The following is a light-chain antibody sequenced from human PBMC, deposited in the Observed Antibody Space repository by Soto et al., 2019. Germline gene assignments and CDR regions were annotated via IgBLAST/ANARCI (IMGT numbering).Light chain of an antibody. J-gene: IGLJ2*01. CDR2: DVS. CDR1: SSDVGDYNY. Sequence: QSALTQPASVSGSPGQSITISCTGTSSDVGDYNYVSWYQQHPGKAPKLMIYDVSNRPSGVSNRFSGSKSGNTASLTVSGLQAEDEAEYYCSSDTSSSTLVFGGGTNVTVL. V-gene: IGLV2-14*01. CDR3: SSDTSSSTLV.